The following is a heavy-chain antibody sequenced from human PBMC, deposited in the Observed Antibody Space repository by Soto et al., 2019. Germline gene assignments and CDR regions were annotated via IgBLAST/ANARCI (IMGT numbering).Heavy chain of an antibody. CDR1: GFTFSSYG. V-gene: IGHV3-30*18. Sequence: GGSLRLSCAASGFTFSSYGMHWVRQAPGKGLEWVAVISYDGSNKYYADSVKGRFTISRDNSKNTLYLQMNSLRAEDTAVYYCAKDPSPWGQGTLVTVSS. J-gene: IGHJ5*02. CDR3: AKDPSP. CDR2: ISYDGSNK.